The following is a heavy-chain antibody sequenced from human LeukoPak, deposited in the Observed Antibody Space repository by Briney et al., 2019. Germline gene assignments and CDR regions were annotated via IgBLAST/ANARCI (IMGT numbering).Heavy chain of an antibody. CDR3: ASQQALHFDP. D-gene: IGHD6-13*01. V-gene: IGHV3-48*01. Sequence: GGSLRLSCAASGFTFSSYNMNWVRQAPGKGLEWVSYISSSSSTIYYADSVKGRFTISRDNAKNSLYLQMNSLRAEDTAVYYCASQQALHFDPWGQGTLVTVSS. CDR1: GFTFSSYN. J-gene: IGHJ5*02. CDR2: ISSSSSTI.